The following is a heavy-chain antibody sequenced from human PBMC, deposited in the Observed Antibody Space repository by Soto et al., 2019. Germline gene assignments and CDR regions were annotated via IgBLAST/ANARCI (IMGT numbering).Heavy chain of an antibody. Sequence: QVQLQQSGPGLVKPSQTLSLTCAISGDSVSSNSAGWHWIRQSPSRGLEGLGKTSYRSKWVFDYELTVKRRETITADTTKKHCSLKLKSETAEDTAGYYCARGQRFSIGLWGQGSLVAVSS. CDR1: GDSVSSNSAG. CDR3: ARGQRFSIGL. J-gene: IGHJ4*02. CDR2: TSYRSKWVF. V-gene: IGHV6-1*01. D-gene: IGHD3-10*01.